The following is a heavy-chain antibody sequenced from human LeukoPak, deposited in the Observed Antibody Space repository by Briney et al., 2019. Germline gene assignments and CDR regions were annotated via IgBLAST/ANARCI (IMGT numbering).Heavy chain of an antibody. CDR1: GYTFTSYD. CDR2: MDPYSGNT. J-gene: IGHJ4*02. Sequence: GASVKVSCKASGYTFTSYDINWVRQATGQGLEWMGYMDPYSGNTGYAQNFQGRVTLTRNTSISTAYMELSSLRSEDTAVYYCARSKKNWNFDYWGQGTLVTASS. V-gene: IGHV1-8*03. CDR3: ARSKKNWNFDY. D-gene: IGHD1-1*01.